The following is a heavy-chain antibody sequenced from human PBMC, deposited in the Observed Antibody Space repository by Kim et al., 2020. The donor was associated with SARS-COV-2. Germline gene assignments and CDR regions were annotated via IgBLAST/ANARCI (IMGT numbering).Heavy chain of an antibody. D-gene: IGHD6-19*01. CDR3: ARDSSGAVAGTLDY. J-gene: IGHJ4*02. V-gene: IGHV3-33*01. CDR1: GFTFSSYG. Sequence: GGSLRLSCAASGFTFSSYGMHWVRQAPGKGLEWVAVIWYDGSNKYYADSVKGRFTISRDNSKNTLYLQMNSLRAEDTAVYYCARDSSGAVAGTLDYWGQGTLVTVSS. CDR2: IWYDGSNK.